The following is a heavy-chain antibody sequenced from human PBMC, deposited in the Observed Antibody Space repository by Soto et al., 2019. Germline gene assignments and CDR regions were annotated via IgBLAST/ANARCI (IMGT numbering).Heavy chain of an antibody. D-gene: IGHD3-10*01. Sequence: QVQLQESGPGLVKPSETLSLTCTVSGGSISSYYWSWMRQPPGQGLEWIGYIYYSGSTNYNPSLNSRVTISVDTSRNQFSLKLSSVTAADTAVYYCARVLWGETGIFDYWGQGTLVTVSS. CDR3: ARVLWGETGIFDY. CDR1: GGSISSYY. CDR2: IYYSGST. J-gene: IGHJ4*02. V-gene: IGHV4-59*01.